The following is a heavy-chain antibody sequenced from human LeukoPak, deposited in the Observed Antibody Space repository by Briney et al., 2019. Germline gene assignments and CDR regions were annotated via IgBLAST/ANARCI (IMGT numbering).Heavy chain of an antibody. J-gene: IGHJ6*03. CDR3: GGSSRGYSGYDPNPYYYYYMDV. D-gene: IGHD5-12*01. CDR2: IYYSGST. V-gene: IGHV4-59*08. Sequence: SETLSLTCTVSGGSISSYYWSWIRQPPGKGLEWIGYIYYSGSTNYNPSLKSRVTISVDTSKNQFSLNLSSVTAADTAVYYCGGSSRGYSGYDPNPYYYYYMDVWGKGTTVTVSS. CDR1: GGSISSYY.